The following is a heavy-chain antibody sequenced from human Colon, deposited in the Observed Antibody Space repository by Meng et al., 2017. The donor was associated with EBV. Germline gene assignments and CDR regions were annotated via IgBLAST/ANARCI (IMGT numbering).Heavy chain of an antibody. CDR2: IHHNGNT. CDR3: ARTAICIGGSCTTWDY. V-gene: IGHV4-4*02. Sequence: QVQWQEPGPGLVKPSETLSLTCAVSGDSLSSANWWSWVRQPPGKGLEWIGEIHHNGNTNYNPSLKSRVTISVDKSKNQFVLKVTSVTAADTAVYYCARTAICIGGSCTTWDYWGQGALVTVSS. D-gene: IGHD2-15*01. J-gene: IGHJ4*02. CDR1: GDSLSSANW.